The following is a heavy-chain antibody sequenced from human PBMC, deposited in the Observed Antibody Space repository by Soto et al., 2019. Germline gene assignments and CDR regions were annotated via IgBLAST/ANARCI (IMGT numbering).Heavy chain of an antibody. CDR2: IKSKTDGGTT. CDR3: TTSALWFGDET. V-gene: IGHV3-15*01. D-gene: IGHD3-10*01. Sequence: EVQLVESGGGLVKPGGSLRLSCADSGFTFSNAWMSWVRQAPGKGLEWVGRIKSKTDGGTTDYAAPVKGRFTISRDDSKNTLYLQMNSLKTEDTAVYYCTTSALWFGDETWGQGTLVTVSS. CDR1: GFTFSNAW. J-gene: IGHJ5*02.